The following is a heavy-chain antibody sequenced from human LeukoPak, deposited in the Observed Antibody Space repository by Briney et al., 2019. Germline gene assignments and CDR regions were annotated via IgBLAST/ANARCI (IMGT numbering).Heavy chain of an antibody. Sequence: SETLSLTCAVYGGSFSGYYWSWIRQSPGKGLEWIGYIYYSGSTHYNPSLNSRVTVSVDTSKNQFSLKLSSVTAADTAVYYCARSRLLDVGFDYWGQGTLVTVAS. J-gene: IGHJ4*02. V-gene: IGHV4-59*01. CDR3: ARSRLLDVGFDY. D-gene: IGHD3-3*01. CDR1: GGSFSGYY. CDR2: IYYSGST.